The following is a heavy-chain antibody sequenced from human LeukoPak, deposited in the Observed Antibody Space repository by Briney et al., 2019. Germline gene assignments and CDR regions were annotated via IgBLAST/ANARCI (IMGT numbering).Heavy chain of an antibody. CDR3: ATGYDFWSGYYGAPFDY. J-gene: IGHJ4*02. Sequence: RSGGSLRLSCAASGFTFSSYAMSWVRQAPVKGLEWVSAISGSGGSTYYADSVKGRFTISRDNSKNTLYLQMNSLRAEDTAVYYCATGYDFWSGYYGAPFDYWGQGTLVTVSS. V-gene: IGHV3-23*01. CDR2: ISGSGGST. D-gene: IGHD3-3*01. CDR1: GFTFSSYA.